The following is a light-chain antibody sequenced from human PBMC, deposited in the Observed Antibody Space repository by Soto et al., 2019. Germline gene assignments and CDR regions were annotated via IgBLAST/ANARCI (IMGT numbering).Light chain of an antibody. V-gene: IGLV4-69*01. CDR3: QTWGTGIVV. CDR1: SGHSSYA. CDR2: LNSDGSH. Sequence: QPVLTQSPSASASLGASVKLTCTLSSGHSSYAIAWHQHLPEKGPRYLMKLNSDGSHSKGDGIPDRFSGSSSGAERYLTISSLQSDDEADYYCQTWGTGIVVFGGGTKVTVL. J-gene: IGLJ2*01.